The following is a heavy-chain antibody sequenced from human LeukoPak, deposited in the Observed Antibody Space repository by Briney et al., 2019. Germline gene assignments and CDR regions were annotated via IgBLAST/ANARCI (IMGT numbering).Heavy chain of an antibody. CDR3: AARSYYYGLDV. Sequence: PGGSLRLSCAASGFTSSSYAMSWVRQAREKGLEWVSNISGSGSYTYYADSVKGRFTISRDNSKNTVYLQMNSVRAEDTAVYYCAARSYYYGLDVWGQGTTVTVSS. J-gene: IGHJ6*02. D-gene: IGHD6-6*01. CDR2: ISGSGSYT. V-gene: IGHV3-23*01. CDR1: GFTSSSYA.